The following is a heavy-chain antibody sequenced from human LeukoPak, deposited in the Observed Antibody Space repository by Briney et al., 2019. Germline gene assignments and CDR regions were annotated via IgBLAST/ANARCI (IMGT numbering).Heavy chain of an antibody. V-gene: IGHV1-46*01. Sequence: ASVKVSCKASEDTFTYYHIHWVRQAPGQGVEWMGAVYATGGTTINTQNFQGRVTMTRDTSTGTVYMELSSLRFEDTAMYYCATEAPRSYYFDYWGQGILVTVAS. CDR3: ATEAPRSYYFDY. CDR1: EDTFTYYH. CDR2: VYATGGTT. J-gene: IGHJ4*02.